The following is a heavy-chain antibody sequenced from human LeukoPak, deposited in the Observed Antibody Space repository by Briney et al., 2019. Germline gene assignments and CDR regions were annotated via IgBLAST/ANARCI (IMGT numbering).Heavy chain of an antibody. CDR1: GYTFTSYD. J-gene: IGHJ6*02. D-gene: IGHD3-22*01. Sequence: ASVKVSCKASGYTFTSYDINWVRQAPGQGLEWMGWMNPNSGNTGYAQKFQGRVTMTRNTSISTAYTELSSLRSEDTAVYYCARESELDSSGYYLSYYYGMDVWGQGTTVTVSS. V-gene: IGHV1-8*01. CDR2: MNPNSGNT. CDR3: ARESELDSSGYYLSYYYGMDV.